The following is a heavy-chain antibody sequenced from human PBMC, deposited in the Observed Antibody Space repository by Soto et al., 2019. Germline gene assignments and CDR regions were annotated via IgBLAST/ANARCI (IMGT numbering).Heavy chain of an antibody. J-gene: IGHJ4*02. V-gene: IGHV4-30-4*01. CDR1: GGSISSGDYY. CDR3: ARVPGHCSGGSCYPFRSYYFDY. D-gene: IGHD2-15*01. CDR2: IYYSGST. Sequence: QVQLQESGPGLVKPSQTLSLTCTVSGGSISSGDYYWSWIRQPPGKGLEWIGYIYYSGSTYYNPSLKSRVTISVDTSKNQFSLKLSSVTAADTAVYYCARVPGHCSGGSCYPFRSYYFDYWGQGTLVTVSS.